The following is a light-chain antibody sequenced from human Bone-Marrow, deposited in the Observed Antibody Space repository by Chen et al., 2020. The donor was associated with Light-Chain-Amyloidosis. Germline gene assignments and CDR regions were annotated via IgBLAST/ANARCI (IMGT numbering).Light chain of an antibody. V-gene: IGKV1-9*01. CDR3: QQLNSYPLIYI. CDR1: QDISSY. CDR2: ATS. J-gene: IGKJ3*01. Sequence: DIQLTQSPSFLSASVGDRVTITCRASQDISSYLAWYQQKPGKPPKLLIYATSALQSGGPSRFSVSRPGPEFTLTSSRLQPEEFATYYCQQLNSYPLIYIFRPGTKVDI.